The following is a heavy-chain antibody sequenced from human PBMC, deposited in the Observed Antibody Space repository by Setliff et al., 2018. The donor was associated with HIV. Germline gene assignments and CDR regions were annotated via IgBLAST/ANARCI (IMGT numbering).Heavy chain of an antibody. Sequence: KPSETLSLTCTASSGSLTGHYWSWIRQPPGKGLAWIGYIHYSGRSNYNPSLKSRVSISVDTSKKQVSLKLNSVTAADTAVYYCARGLTMFGVATPGIYSFMDVWGKGTTVTVSS. CDR3: ARGLTMFGVATPGIYSFMDV. CDR1: SGSLTGHY. V-gene: IGHV4-59*11. D-gene: IGHD3-3*01. CDR2: IHYSGRS. J-gene: IGHJ6*03.